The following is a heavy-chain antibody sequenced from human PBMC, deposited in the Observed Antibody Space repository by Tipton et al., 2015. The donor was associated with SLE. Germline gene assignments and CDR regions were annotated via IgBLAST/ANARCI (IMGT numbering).Heavy chain of an antibody. V-gene: IGHV4-31*03. CDR2: IYYSGST. CDR3: ARAGVSVVRVGAPVVFDI. D-gene: IGHD3-10*01. CDR1: GGSISSGGYY. Sequence: TLSLTCTVSGGSISSGGYYWSWIRQHPGKGLEWIGYIYYSGSTYYNPSLKSRVTISVDTSKNQFSLKLSSVTAADTAVYYCARAGVSVVRVGAPVVFDIWGQGTMVTVSS. J-gene: IGHJ3*02.